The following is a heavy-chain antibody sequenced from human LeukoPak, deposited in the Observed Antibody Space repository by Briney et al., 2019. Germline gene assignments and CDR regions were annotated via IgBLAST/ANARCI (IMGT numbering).Heavy chain of an antibody. D-gene: IGHD2-15*01. CDR2: INPSGGST. V-gene: IGHV1-46*01. J-gene: IGHJ4*02. CDR3: AREYCSGGSCDGGFDY. Sequence: GASVKVSCKASGYTFTDYFLHWVRQAPGQGLEWMGIINPSGGSTSYVQKFQGRVTMTRDMSTSTVYMELSSLRSEDTAVYYCAREYCSGGSCDGGFDYWGQGTLVTVSS. CDR1: GYTFTDYF.